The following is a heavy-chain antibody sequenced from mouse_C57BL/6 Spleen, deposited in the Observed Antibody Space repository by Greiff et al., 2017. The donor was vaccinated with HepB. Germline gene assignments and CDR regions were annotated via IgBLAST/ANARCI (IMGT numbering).Heavy chain of an antibody. D-gene: IGHD2-4*01. Sequence: VKLQESGPELVKPGASVKISCKASGYAFSSSWMNWVKQRPGKGLEWIGRIYPGDGDTNYNGKFKGKATLTADKSSSTAYMQLSSLTSEDSAVYFCARAGYYDYVYYAMDYWGQGTSVTVSS. CDR1: GYAFSSSW. J-gene: IGHJ4*01. V-gene: IGHV1-82*01. CDR3: ARAGYYDYVYYAMDY. CDR2: IYPGDGDT.